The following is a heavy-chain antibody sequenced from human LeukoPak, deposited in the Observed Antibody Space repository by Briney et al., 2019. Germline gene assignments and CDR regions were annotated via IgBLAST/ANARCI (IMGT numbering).Heavy chain of an antibody. CDR1: GCTFTSYG. CDR3: ARGRLTNYYYYGMDV. CDR2: ISAYNGNT. D-gene: IGHD1-1*01. Sequence: ASVKVSCKASGCTFTSYGINWVRQAPGQGLEWMGWISAYNGNTNYAQKFQGRVTMTTDTSTSTAYMELRSLRSDDTAVYYCARGRLTNYYYYGMDVWGQGTTVTVSS. J-gene: IGHJ6*02. V-gene: IGHV1-18*01.